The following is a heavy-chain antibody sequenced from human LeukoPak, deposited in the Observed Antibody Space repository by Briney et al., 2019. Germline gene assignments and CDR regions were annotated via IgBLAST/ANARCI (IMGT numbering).Heavy chain of an antibody. CDR3: ASPYCSSTSCPNDAFDI. D-gene: IGHD2-2*01. CDR1: GGTFSSYA. Sequence: ASVKVSCKASGGTFSSYAISWVRQAPGQGLEWMGGIIPIFGTANYAQKFQGRVTITTDESTSTAYMELSSLRSEDTAVYYCASPYCSSTSCPNDAFDIWGQGTMATVSS. CDR2: IIPIFGTA. J-gene: IGHJ3*02. V-gene: IGHV1-69*05.